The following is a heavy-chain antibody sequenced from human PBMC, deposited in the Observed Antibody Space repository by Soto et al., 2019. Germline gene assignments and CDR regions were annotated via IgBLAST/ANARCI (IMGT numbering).Heavy chain of an antibody. CDR2: ISSSSSYI. D-gene: IGHD1-26*01. V-gene: IGHV3-21*01. Sequence: PGGSLRLSCAASGFTFSSYTMTWVRQAPGKGLEWVSSISSSSSYIYYADSVKGRFTISRDNSKNSLYLQMNSLRAEDTAVYYCARAIVGDFYYYYGMDVWGQGAPVTVSS. J-gene: IGHJ6*02. CDR3: ARAIVGDFYYYYGMDV. CDR1: GFTFSSYT.